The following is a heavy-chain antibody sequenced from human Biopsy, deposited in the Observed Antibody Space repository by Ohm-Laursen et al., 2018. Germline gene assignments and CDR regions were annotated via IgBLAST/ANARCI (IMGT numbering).Heavy chain of an antibody. Sequence: ASVKVSCKASGYSFTSYYMHWVRQAPGQGLEWMGIINPSGGSTDYAQKFQGRVTMTRDTSTSTVYMELISLRSDDTAVYYCAKGGHKAWLDSWGQGALVTVST. D-gene: IGHD1-26*01. CDR3: AKGGHKAWLDS. V-gene: IGHV1-46*01. CDR2: INPSGGST. CDR1: GYSFTSYY. J-gene: IGHJ5*01.